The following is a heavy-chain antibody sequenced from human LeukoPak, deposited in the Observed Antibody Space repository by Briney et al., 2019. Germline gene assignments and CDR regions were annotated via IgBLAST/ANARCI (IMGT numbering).Heavy chain of an antibody. CDR2: ISSSGSS. J-gene: IGHJ5*02. CDR3: AGTTVTFNWFDP. CDR1: GGSISSYY. V-gene: IGHV4-59*01. Sequence: SETLSLTCTVSGGSISSYYWSWIRQPPEKGLEWIGYISSSGSSNYNPSLKTRVTISVDTSKNQFSLKLSSVTAADTAVYYCAGTTVTFNWFDPWGQGTLVTVSS. D-gene: IGHD4-11*01.